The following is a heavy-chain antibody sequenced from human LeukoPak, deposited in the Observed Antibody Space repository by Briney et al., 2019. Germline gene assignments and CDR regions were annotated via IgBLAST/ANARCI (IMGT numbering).Heavy chain of an antibody. Sequence: SETLSLTCTVSGASVSSGSCYWSWIRQPPGKGLEWIGNIYYSGSTYYNPSLKSRVTLSVDTSKHQFSLKLSSVTAADTAMYYCARQDYTTGWYFLDQWGQGTLVTVSS. V-gene: IGHV4-61*01. CDR3: ARQDYTTGWYFLDQ. J-gene: IGHJ4*02. CDR2: IYYSGST. CDR1: GASVSSGSCY. D-gene: IGHD6-19*01.